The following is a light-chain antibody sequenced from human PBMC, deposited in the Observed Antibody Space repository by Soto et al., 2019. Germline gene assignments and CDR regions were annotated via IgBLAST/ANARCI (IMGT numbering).Light chain of an antibody. V-gene: IGKV1-5*01. Sequence: DIQMSQYRPALSASRCDRSTNHYQTSRSVDLWLAWYQQKPGKAPYLLISDVSSLERGVPSRFSGSGSGIEFTLTISSMQPDDFATFYCQQYNGYSRTFGQGTQLDIK. CDR2: DVS. CDR3: QQYNGYSRT. J-gene: IGKJ1*01. CDR1: RSVDLW.